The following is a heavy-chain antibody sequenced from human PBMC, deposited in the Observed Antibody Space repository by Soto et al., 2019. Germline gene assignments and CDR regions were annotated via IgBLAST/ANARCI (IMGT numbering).Heavy chain of an antibody. CDR2: TYYRSKWYN. V-gene: IGHV6-1*01. D-gene: IGHD7-27*01. J-gene: IGHJ4*02. Sequence: QSQTLSLTCAISGDSVSSNSAAWNWIRQSPSRGLEWLGRTYYRSKWYNDYAVSVKSRITINPDTSKNQFSLQLNSVTPEDTAVYYCARDGAESLGTSPLPFDYWGQGTMVTVSS. CDR1: GDSVSSNSAA. CDR3: ARDGAESLGTSPLPFDY.